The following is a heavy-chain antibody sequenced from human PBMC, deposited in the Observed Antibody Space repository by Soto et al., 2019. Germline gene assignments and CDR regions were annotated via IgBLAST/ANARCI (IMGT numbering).Heavy chain of an antibody. CDR3: TIVRVAESALDH. D-gene: IGHD3-10*02. V-gene: IGHV3-30*02. CDR2: MSYDGSDT. J-gene: IGHJ4*02. CDR1: GFIFSNNG. Sequence: GGSLRLSCVGSGFIFSNNGMHWVRQTPGKGLEWVAFMSYDGSDTFYADSVKGRFTISRDNSKNTLFLHMSNLSAEDTAMYYCTIVRVAESALDHGGQGTLVIVSS.